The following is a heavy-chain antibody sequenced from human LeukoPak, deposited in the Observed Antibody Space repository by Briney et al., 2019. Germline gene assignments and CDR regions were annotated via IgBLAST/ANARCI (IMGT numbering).Heavy chain of an antibody. D-gene: IGHD6-6*01. Sequence: GESLKISCKGSGYNFVSYWIGWVRQMPGKGLEWMGIINPSDSDARYSPSFQGQVTFSADKSISTAYLQWSSLKAPDTAMYYCARGYRSSDPFDYWGQGTLVTVSS. CDR3: ARGYRSSDPFDY. CDR1: GYNFVSYW. V-gene: IGHV5-51*01. J-gene: IGHJ4*02. CDR2: INPSDSDA.